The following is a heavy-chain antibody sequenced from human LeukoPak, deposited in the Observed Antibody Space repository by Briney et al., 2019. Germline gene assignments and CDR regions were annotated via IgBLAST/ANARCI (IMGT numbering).Heavy chain of an antibody. CDR3: ARVGWGKLRGAFDI. V-gene: IGHV4-34*01. Sequence: KPSETLSLTCAVYGGSFSGYYWSWIRQPPGKGLDWIGEINHSGSTNYNPSLKSRVTISVDTSKNQFSLKLSSVTAADTAVYYCARVGWGKLRGAFDIWGQGTMVTVSS. J-gene: IGHJ3*02. CDR1: GGSFSGYY. CDR2: INHSGST. D-gene: IGHD2-8*02.